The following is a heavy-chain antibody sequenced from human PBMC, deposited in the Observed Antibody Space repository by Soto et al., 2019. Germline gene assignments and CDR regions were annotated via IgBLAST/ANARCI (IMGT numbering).Heavy chain of an antibody. CDR3: ARDFNWNDVFGPTGDAFDI. D-gene: IGHD1-20*01. CDR1: GYTFTSYG. Sequence: ASVKVSCKASGYTFTSYGISWVRQAPGQGLEWMGWISAYNGNTNYAQKLQGRVTMTTDTSTSTAYMELRSLRSDDTAVYYCARDFNWNDVFGPTGDAFDIWGQGTMVTFS. V-gene: IGHV1-18*01. CDR2: ISAYNGNT. J-gene: IGHJ3*02.